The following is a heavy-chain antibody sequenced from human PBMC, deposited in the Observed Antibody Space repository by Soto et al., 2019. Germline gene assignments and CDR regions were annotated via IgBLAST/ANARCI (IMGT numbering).Heavy chain of an antibody. Sequence: EVQLLESGGGLVQPGGSLRLSCAASGFTFSSYAMSWVRQAPGKGLEWVSAISGSGGSTYYADSVKGRFTISRDNSKNTLYLQINSLRAEDTAVYYCAKDYGDWYWYFDLWGRGTLVTVSS. CDR2: ISGSGGST. V-gene: IGHV3-23*01. CDR1: GFTFSSYA. CDR3: AKDYGDWYWYFDL. J-gene: IGHJ2*01. D-gene: IGHD4-17*01.